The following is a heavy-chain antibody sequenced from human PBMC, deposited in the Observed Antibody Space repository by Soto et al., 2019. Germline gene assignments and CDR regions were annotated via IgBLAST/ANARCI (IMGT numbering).Heavy chain of an antibody. CDR2: IKPDGSDS. CDR3: AREDGWDLQDY. CDR1: GFTFSSYW. J-gene: IGHJ4*02. D-gene: IGHD1-26*01. V-gene: IGHV3-7*05. Sequence: EVQLVESGGGLVQPGGSLRLSCAASGFTFSSYWMSGVRQAPGKGLEWVANIKPDGSDSYHVDPVKGRFATSRDNAKNSLCLQINSLRVEDTAVYYCAREDGWDLQDYWGQGPLVTVSS.